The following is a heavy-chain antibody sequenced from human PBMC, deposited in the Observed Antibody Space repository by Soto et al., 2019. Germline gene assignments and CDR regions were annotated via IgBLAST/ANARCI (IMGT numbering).Heavy chain of an antibody. D-gene: IGHD6-19*01. CDR1: GYSFTSYW. CDR2: IYPGDSDT. J-gene: IGHJ6*02. Sequence: GESLKISCKGSGYSFTSYWIGWVRQMPRKGLEWMGIIYPGDSDTRYSPSFQGQVTISADKSISTAYLQWSSLKASDTAMYYCARQAVAGHYYYGMDVWGQGTTVTVSS. V-gene: IGHV5-51*01. CDR3: ARQAVAGHYYYGMDV.